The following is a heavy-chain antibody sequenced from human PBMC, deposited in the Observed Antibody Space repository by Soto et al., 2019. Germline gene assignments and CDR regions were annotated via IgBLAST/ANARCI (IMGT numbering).Heavy chain of an antibody. V-gene: IGHV3-21*01. CDR1: GFNFNSYT. J-gene: IGHJ6*02. CDR3: ARDCSGGSCYPGMDV. D-gene: IGHD2-15*01. CDR2: ISSSVYI. Sequence: GGSLRLSCAASGFNFNSYTINWVRQAPGKRLEWLSSISSSVYIFSTDSVRGRFTISRDNAKNSVYLQINSLRAEDTAVYFCARDCSGGSCYPGMDVWGQGTTVTFSS.